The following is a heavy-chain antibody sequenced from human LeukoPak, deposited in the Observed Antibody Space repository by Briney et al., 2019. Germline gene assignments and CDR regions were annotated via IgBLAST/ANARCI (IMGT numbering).Heavy chain of an antibody. CDR1: GFTFSNYA. CDR2: ISDGGAAT. Sequence: GGSLRLSCAASGFTFSNYAMTWVRQAPGKGLEWVSTISDGGAATYYADSVKGRFTISRDNSKNTLSLQMNSLRAEDTAVYYCTKALNVLVPSTSRWFDPWGQGTLVTVSS. CDR3: TKALNVLVPSTSRWFDP. V-gene: IGHV3-23*01. J-gene: IGHJ5*02. D-gene: IGHD2-2*01.